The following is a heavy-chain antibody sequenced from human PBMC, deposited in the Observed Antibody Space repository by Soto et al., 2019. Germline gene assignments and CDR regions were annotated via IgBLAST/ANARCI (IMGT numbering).Heavy chain of an antibody. CDR1: GYSFTKYY. D-gene: IGHD2-15*01. Sequence: ASGKVSCKASGYSFTKYYMHWVRQAPGQGFEWMGVINPSGGSTTYAQKFQGRVTMTSDTSTSTVYMELSSLRSDYTAVYYCARDSSIVADGGSCQDYWG. CDR2: INPSGGST. CDR3: ARDSSIVADGGSCQDY. V-gene: IGHV1-46*01. J-gene: IGHJ4*01.